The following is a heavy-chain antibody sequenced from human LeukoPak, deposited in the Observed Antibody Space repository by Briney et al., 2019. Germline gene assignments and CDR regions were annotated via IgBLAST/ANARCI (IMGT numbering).Heavy chain of an antibody. D-gene: IGHD4-17*01. CDR2: ISSSGSII. CDR3: ARGHAVTTGFDY. CDR1: GFNFSDYY. J-gene: IGHJ4*02. V-gene: IGHV3-11*04. Sequence: GGSLRLSCAASGFNFSDYYMSWIRQAPGKGLEWISYISSSGSIIYYADSVKGRFTISRDNSKNTPYLQMNSLRAEDTAIYYCARGHAVTTGFDYWGKGTLVTVSS.